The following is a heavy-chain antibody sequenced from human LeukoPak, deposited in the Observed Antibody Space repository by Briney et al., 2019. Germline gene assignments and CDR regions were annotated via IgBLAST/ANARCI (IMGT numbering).Heavy chain of an antibody. Sequence: GGSLRLSCAASGFTFSSYSMNWVRQAPGKGLEWVSSTSSSSSYIYYADSVKGRFTISRDNAKNSLYLQMNSLRAEDTAVYYCAREGDYGDYDAFDIWGQGTMVTVSS. CDR2: TSSSSSYI. CDR1: GFTFSSYS. D-gene: IGHD4-17*01. J-gene: IGHJ3*02. CDR3: AREGDYGDYDAFDI. V-gene: IGHV3-21*01.